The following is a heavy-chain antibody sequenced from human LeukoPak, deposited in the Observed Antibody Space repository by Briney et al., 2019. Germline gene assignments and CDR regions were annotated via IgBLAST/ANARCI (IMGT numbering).Heavy chain of an antibody. Sequence: TGGSLRLSCAASGFTFRDAWMTWVRQAPGKGLEWVGRIRSKTDGGTTDYAVSVQGRFTISRDDSKNTLYLQMSSLKAEDTAVYYCAKHIYGVVSIQQWGQGTLVTVSS. V-gene: IGHV3-15*01. CDR3: AKHIYGVVSIQQ. D-gene: IGHD3-3*01. J-gene: IGHJ1*01. CDR2: IRSKTDGGTT. CDR1: GFTFRDAW.